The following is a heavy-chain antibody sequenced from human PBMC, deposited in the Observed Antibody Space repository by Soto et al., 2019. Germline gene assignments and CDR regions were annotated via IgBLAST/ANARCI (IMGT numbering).Heavy chain of an antibody. D-gene: IGHD2-15*01. CDR1: GFTFSSYG. Sequence: QVQLVESGGGVVKPGRSLRISCAAYGFTFSSYGMHWVRQAPGKGLEWVAVISYDGSNKYYADSVKGRFTISRDNSKNTLYLQRNSVRAEDTAVYYCAKIPVVAATRCWFDPGGQGTMVTVSS. J-gene: IGHJ5*02. CDR3: AKIPVVAATRCWFDP. CDR2: ISYDGSNK. V-gene: IGHV3-30*18.